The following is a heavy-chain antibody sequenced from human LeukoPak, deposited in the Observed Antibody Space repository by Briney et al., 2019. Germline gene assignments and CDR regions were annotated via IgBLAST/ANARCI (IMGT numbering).Heavy chain of an antibody. V-gene: IGHV3-7*01. J-gene: IGHJ6*03. Sequence: GGSLRLSCAASGFTFSSYCMSWVRQAPGKGLEWVANIKQDGSEKYYVDSVKGRFTISRDNAKNSLYLQMNSLGAEDTAVYYCARTDPYYYYYMDVWGKGTTVTVSS. CDR1: GFTFSSYC. CDR3: ARTDPYYYYYMDV. CDR2: IKQDGSEK.